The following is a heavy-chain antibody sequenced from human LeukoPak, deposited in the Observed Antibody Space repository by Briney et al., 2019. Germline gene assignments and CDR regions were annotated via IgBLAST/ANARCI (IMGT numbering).Heavy chain of an antibody. CDR3: ASSSSWLNYFDY. CDR2: IYYSGST. Sequence: SETLSLTCTVSGGSISSGGYYWSWIRQHPGKGLEWIGYIYYSGSTYYNPSLMSRVTISVDTSKNQFSLKLSSVTAADTAVYYCASSSSWLNYFDYWGQGTLVTVSS. CDR1: GGSISSGGYY. V-gene: IGHV4-31*03. D-gene: IGHD6-13*01. J-gene: IGHJ4*02.